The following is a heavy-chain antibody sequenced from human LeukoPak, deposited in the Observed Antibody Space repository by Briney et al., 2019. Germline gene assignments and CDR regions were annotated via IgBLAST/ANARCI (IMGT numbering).Heavy chain of an antibody. CDR1: GGSIRSYY. CDR2: IHDSGST. Sequence: PSETLSLTCTVSGGSIRSYYWSWIRQPPGKGLEWIAHIHDSGSTSYNPSLKSRLTMSVDTSKNQFSLKLSSVTAADTAVYYCAWIAARQGRYLDYWGQGTLVTVSS. D-gene: IGHD6-6*01. CDR3: AWIAARQGRYLDY. V-gene: IGHV4-59*04. J-gene: IGHJ4*02.